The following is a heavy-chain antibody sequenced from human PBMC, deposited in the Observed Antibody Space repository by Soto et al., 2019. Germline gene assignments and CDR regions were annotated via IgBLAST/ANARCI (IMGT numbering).Heavy chain of an antibody. CDR1: GFTFSSYA. D-gene: IGHD2-2*01. CDR3: ARDQIGYCSSTSCLPLDY. V-gene: IGHV3-30-3*01. Sequence: PGGSLRLSCAASGFTFSSYAMHWVRQAPGKGLEWVAVISYDGSNKYYADSVKGRFTISRDNSKNTLYLQMNSLRAEDTAVYYCARDQIGYCSSTSCLPLDYWGQGTLVTVSS. J-gene: IGHJ4*02. CDR2: ISYDGSNK.